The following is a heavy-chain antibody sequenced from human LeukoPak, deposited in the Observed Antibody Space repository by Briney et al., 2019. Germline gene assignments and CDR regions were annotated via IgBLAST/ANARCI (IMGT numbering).Heavy chain of an antibody. V-gene: IGHV4-61*02. CDR2: IYTSGST. CDR3: ARGPPPDFDC. CDR1: GGSISSGSFY. J-gene: IGHJ4*02. Sequence: TPSETLSLTCTVSGGSISSGSFYWSWIRQPAGKGLEWIGRIYTSGSTDYNPSLKSRVTMSVDTSKNQFSLKLSSVTAADTAVYYCARGPPPDFDCWGQGTLVTVSS.